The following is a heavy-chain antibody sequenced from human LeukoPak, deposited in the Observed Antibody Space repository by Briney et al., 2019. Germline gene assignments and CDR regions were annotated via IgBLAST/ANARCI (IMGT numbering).Heavy chain of an antibody. CDR2: INSDGSST. D-gene: IGHD1-26*01. CDR1: GFTFSSYW. V-gene: IGHV3-74*01. CDR3: ARTRYSATQVDY. J-gene: IGHJ4*02. Sequence: PGGSLRLSCAASGFTFSSYWMHWVRQPPGKGLVWVSRINSDGSSTSYADSVKGRFTISRDNAKNTLYLQMNSLRAEDTAVYYCARTRYSATQVDYWGQGTLVTVSS.